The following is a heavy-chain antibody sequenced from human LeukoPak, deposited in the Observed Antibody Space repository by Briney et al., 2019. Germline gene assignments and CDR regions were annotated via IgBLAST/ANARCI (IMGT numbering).Heavy chain of an antibody. D-gene: IGHD3-22*01. V-gene: IGHV4-59*01. J-gene: IGHJ3*02. CDR2: AYYSGGT. Sequence: SETLSLTCTVSGGSISGYFWSWIRQPPGKGLEWIGTAYYSGGTHYSRSLQSRVTISVDTSKNQFSLKLTSVTAADTAVYYCARVYDYDSSVSDAFEIWGRGTMVTVSS. CDR3: ARVYDYDSSVSDAFEI. CDR1: GGSISGYF.